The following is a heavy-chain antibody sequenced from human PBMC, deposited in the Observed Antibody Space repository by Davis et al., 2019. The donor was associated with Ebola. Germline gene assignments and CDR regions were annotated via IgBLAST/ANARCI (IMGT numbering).Heavy chain of an antibody. CDR1: GGTFSSYA. D-gene: IGHD3-22*01. Sequence: SVKVSCKASGGTFSSYAISWVRQAPGQGLEWMGGIIPIFGTANYAQKFQGRVTITADKSTSTAYMELSSLRSEDTAVYYCARTPVYDSSGYSNWFDPWGQGTLVTVSS. CDR3: ARTPVYDSSGYSNWFDP. CDR2: IIPIFGTA. V-gene: IGHV1-69*06. J-gene: IGHJ5*02.